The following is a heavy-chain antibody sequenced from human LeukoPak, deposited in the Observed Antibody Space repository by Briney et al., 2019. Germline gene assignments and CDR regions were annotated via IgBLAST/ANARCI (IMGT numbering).Heavy chain of an antibody. CDR2: IYSSGTT. J-gene: IGHJ6*02. CDR1: GGSISNYY. V-gene: IGHV4-59*08. CDR3: ARPGTTYYSYIMDV. D-gene: IGHD1-1*01. Sequence: SETLSLTCTVSGGSISNYYWTWIRQPPGKGLEWIGYIYSSGTTNSNPSLKSRVTISVDMSKNQFSLKLSSVTAADTAVYYCARPGTTYYSYIMDVWGQGTTVTVSS.